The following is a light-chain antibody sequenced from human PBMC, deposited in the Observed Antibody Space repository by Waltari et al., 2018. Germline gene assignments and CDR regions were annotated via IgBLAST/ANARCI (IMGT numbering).Light chain of an antibody. CDR3: NSYTGSSSWV. J-gene: IGLJ3*02. CDR1: SSDVGFYNY. CDR2: DVS. V-gene: IGLV2-14*01. Sequence: QSALTQPAPVSGSPGQSITISCTGTSSDVGFYNYVSWYQQHPGKAPKLLISDVSEPPSEVSDLFSVSKSGNTACLAISGLQAEDVAAYYCNSYTGSSSWVFGGGTKLTVL.